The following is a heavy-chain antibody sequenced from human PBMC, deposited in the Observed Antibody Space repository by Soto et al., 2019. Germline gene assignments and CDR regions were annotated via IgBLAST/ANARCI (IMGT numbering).Heavy chain of an antibody. CDR2: ISSSGSTI. D-gene: IGHD3-3*01. Sequence: GGSLRLSCAASGFTFSDYYMSWIRQAPGKGLEWVSYISSSGSTIYYADSVKGRFTISRDNAKNSLYLQMNSLRAEDTAVYYCARVVQTDFWSGYLKEKRGYYYYMDVWGKGTTVTVSS. V-gene: IGHV3-11*01. J-gene: IGHJ6*03. CDR3: ARVVQTDFWSGYLKEKRGYYYYMDV. CDR1: GFTFSDYY.